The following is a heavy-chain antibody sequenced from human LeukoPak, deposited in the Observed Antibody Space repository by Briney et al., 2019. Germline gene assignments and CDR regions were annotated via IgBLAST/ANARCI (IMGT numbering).Heavy chain of an antibody. D-gene: IGHD3-10*01. CDR2: ISAYNGNT. CDR3: ARDLEGFGELLDAFDI. J-gene: IGHJ3*02. V-gene: IGHV1-18*01. CDR1: GYTFTSYG. Sequence: ASVKVSCKASGYTFTSYGISWLRQAPGQGLEWMGWISAYNGNTNYAQKLQGRVTMTTDTSTSTAYMELRSLRSDDTAVYYCARDLEGFGELLDAFDIWGQGTMVTVSS.